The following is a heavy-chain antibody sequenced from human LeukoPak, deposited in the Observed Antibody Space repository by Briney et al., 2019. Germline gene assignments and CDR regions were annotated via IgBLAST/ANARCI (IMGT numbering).Heavy chain of an antibody. J-gene: IGHJ5*02. CDR3: ARVVPPSYYYGSGSYYSFNWFDP. CDR1: GGSFSGYY. D-gene: IGHD3-10*01. CDR2: TNHSGST. V-gene: IGHV4-34*01. Sequence: PSETPSLTCAVYGGSFSGYYWSWIRQPPGKGLEWIGETNHSGSTNYNPSLKSRVTISVDTSKNQFSLKLSSVTAADTAVYYCARVVPPSYYYGSGSYYSFNWFDPWGQGTLVTVSS.